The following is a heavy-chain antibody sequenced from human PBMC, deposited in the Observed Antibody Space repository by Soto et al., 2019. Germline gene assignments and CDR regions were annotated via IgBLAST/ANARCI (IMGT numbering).Heavy chain of an antibody. D-gene: IGHD3-22*01. Sequence: SVKVSCKASGGTFSIYAISCVRQSPVQWLEWMGGIIPIFGTANYAQKFQGRVTITADESTSTAYMELSSLRSEDTAVYYCAASYYYDSSGSYNWFDPWGQGTLVTVSS. CDR3: AASYYYDSSGSYNWFDP. CDR2: IIPIFGTA. J-gene: IGHJ5*02. CDR1: GGTFSIYA. V-gene: IGHV1-69*13.